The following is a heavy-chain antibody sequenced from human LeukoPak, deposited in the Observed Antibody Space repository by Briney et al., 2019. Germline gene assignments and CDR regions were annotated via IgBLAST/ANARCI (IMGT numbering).Heavy chain of an antibody. D-gene: IGHD3-10*01. V-gene: IGHV3-64*02. J-gene: IGHJ4*02. Sequence: GGSLRLSCAASGFTFSSFPMHWVRQVPGKGLGYVSAISSTGGTSYYADSVKDRFTISRDNSKNTLYLQMGSLRAEDMAVYYCARVMSGSGSKYFDYWGQGTLVTVSS. CDR1: GFTFSSFP. CDR3: ARVMSGSGSKYFDY. CDR2: ISSTGGTS.